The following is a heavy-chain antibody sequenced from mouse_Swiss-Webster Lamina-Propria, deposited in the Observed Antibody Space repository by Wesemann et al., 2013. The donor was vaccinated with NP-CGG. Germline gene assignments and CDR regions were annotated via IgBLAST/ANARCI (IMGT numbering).Heavy chain of an antibody. V-gene: IGHV1S81*02. CDR3: ARRGGYYYAMDY. CDR1: GYTFTSYW. Sequence: GELVKPGASVKLSCKASGYTFTSYWMHWVKQRPGQGLEWIGEINPSNGRTNYNEKFKSKATLTVDKSSSTAYMQLSSLTSEDSAVYYCARRGGYYYAMDYWGQGTSVTVSS. CDR2: INPSNGRT. J-gene: IGHJ4*01.